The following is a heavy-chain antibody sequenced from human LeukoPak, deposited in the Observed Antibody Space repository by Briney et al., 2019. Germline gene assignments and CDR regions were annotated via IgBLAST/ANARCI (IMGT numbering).Heavy chain of an antibody. D-gene: IGHD3-3*01. CDR3: ARDWSGYL. CDR1: GFTFSSYL. V-gene: IGHV3-7*01. CDR2: IKQDGSEK. J-gene: IGHJ4*02. Sequence: GGSLRLSCAASGFTFSSYLMSWVRQAPGKGLEWVANIKQDGSEKYYVDSVKGRFTISRDNAKNSLYLQMNSLRAEDTAVYYCARDWSGYLWGQGTLVTVSS.